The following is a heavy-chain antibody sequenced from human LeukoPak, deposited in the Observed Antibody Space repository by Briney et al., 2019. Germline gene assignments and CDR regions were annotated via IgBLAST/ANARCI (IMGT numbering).Heavy chain of an antibody. J-gene: IGHJ4*02. CDR2: INPNSGGT. CDR3: ARVREYSGDWYFDY. D-gene: IGHD6-19*01. Sequence: ASVKVSCKASGYTFTGYYMHWVRQAPGQGLEWMGWINPNSGGTNYAQKFQDRVTMTRDTSITTAYMDMSRLRSDDTAVYYCARVREYSGDWYFDYWGQGTLVTVSS. CDR1: GYTFTGYY. V-gene: IGHV1-2*02.